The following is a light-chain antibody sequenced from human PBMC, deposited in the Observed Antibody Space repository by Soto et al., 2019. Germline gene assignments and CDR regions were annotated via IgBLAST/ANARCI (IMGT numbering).Light chain of an antibody. J-gene: IGKJ1*01. Sequence: TXSLSPGERATLSCRASQSVSSSYLAWYQQKPGQAPRLLIYGASSRATGIPDRFSGSGSGTDFTLTISRLEPEDFAVYYCQQYGSSPGTFGQGTKVEIK. CDR2: GAS. CDR1: QSVSSSY. CDR3: QQYGSSPGT. V-gene: IGKV3-20*01.